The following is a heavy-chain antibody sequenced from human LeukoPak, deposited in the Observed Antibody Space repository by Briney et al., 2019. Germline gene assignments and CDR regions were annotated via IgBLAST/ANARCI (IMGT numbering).Heavy chain of an antibody. D-gene: IGHD2-15*01. V-gene: IGHV3-21*01. CDR3: ARDLLRGRVDY. Sequence: GGSLRLSCAASGFTFSSYSMNWVRQAPGKGLEWVSSISSSSSYIYYADSVKGRFTISRDNAKNSLYLQMNSLRAEDTAVYYCARDLLRGRVDYWGQGTLVTVSS. J-gene: IGHJ4*02. CDR1: GFTFSSYS. CDR2: ISSSSSYI.